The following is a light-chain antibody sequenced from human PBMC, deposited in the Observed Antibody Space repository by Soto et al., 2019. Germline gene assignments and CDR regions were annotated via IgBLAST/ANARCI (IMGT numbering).Light chain of an antibody. V-gene: IGKV3-20*01. CDR2: GAS. J-gene: IGKJ2*01. CDR3: QQYGGSPPTYT. CDR1: QSVSSTF. Sequence: IVLTQSPGSLSLSPGERATLSCRASQSVSSTFFAWYQQKPGQAPRLLIFGASSRATGIPDRFSGSGSGTDFTLTISRLEPEDFALYYCQQYGGSPPTYTFGQGTKLEIK.